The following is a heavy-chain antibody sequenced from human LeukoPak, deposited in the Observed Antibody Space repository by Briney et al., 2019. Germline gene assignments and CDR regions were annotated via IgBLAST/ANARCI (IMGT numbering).Heavy chain of an antibody. J-gene: IGHJ6*03. CDR3: ARGLLKGQLHLGYSYYMDV. CDR1: ADSISSYY. D-gene: IGHD2-2*01. Sequence: PSETLSLTCTVSADSISSYYWSWIRQPPGKGLEWIGYIYYSESTYYNPSLKSRVTTSVDTSKNQFSLKLTSVTAADAAVYYCARGLLKGQLHLGYSYYMDVWGKGTTITVSS. V-gene: IGHV4-59*01. CDR2: IYYSEST.